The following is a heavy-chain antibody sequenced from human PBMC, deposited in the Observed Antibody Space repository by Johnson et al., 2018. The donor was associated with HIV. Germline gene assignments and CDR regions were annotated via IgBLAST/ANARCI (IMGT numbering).Heavy chain of an antibody. J-gene: IGHJ3*02. CDR2: IRYDGSNK. CDR3: ATNRGGAFDI. D-gene: IGHD2/OR15-2a*01. CDR1: GFTFSSYG. Sequence: QVQLVESGGGVVQPGGSLRLSCVASGFTFSSYGMHWVRQAPGKGLEWVAFIRYDGSNKYYADSVKGRFTISRDNSKNTLYLQMNSLRAEDTAVYYCATNRGGAFDIWGQGTMVTVSS. V-gene: IGHV3-30*02.